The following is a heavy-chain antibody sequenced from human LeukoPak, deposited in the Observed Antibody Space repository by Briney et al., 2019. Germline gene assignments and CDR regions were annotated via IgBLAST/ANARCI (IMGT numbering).Heavy chain of an antibody. CDR3: IIYIGSSGCN. D-gene: IGHD6-19*01. V-gene: IGHV3-15*01. J-gene: IGHJ4*02. CDR1: GFSFNNAW. CDR2: IRSKVDGGTA. Sequence: GGSLRLSCAASGFSFNNAWMNWVRQAPGKGLEWVGRIRSKVDGGTADYAPPVKARFTISRDDSKNTLYLQMNSLKTEDTAMYYCIIYIGSSGCNWGQGTLVTVSS.